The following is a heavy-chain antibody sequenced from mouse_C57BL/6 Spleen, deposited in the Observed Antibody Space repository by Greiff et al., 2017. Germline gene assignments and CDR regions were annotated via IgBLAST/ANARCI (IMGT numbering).Heavy chain of an antibody. Sequence: VQLQESGPELVKPGASVKISCKASGYAFSSSWMNWVKQRPGKGLEWIGRIYPGDGDTNYNGKFKGKATLTADKSSSTAYMQLSSLTSESSAVYFGAIPGGYGNYGYFDVWGTGTTVTVSS. CDR3: AIPGGYGNYGYFDV. J-gene: IGHJ1*03. V-gene: IGHV1-82*01. D-gene: IGHD2-1*01. CDR1: GYAFSSSW. CDR2: IYPGDGDT.